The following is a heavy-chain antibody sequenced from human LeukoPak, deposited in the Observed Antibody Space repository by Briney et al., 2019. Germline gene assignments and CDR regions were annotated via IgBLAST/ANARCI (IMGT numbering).Heavy chain of an antibody. Sequence: LSGRSLRLSCAASGFTFDDYAMHWVRQPPGKGLEWVSGISWNSGTIGYADSVKGRFTISRDNAKNSLYLQMNSLRAEDTALYYCAKDKGGYSRYGMDVWGQGTTVIVS. CDR1: GFTFDDYA. D-gene: IGHD5-12*01. J-gene: IGHJ6*02. CDR2: ISWNSGTI. CDR3: AKDKGGYSRYGMDV. V-gene: IGHV3-9*01.